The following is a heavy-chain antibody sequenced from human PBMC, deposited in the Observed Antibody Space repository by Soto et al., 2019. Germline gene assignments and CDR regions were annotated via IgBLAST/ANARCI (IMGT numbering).Heavy chain of an antibody. D-gene: IGHD3-3*01. V-gene: IGHV4-39*01. CDR2: IYYSGST. CDR3: ARHLRVARSGVVIIPVGWFDP. Sequence: QLQLQESGPGLVKPSETLSLTCTVSGGSISSSSYYWGWIRQPPGKGLEWIGSIYYSGSTYYNPSLKSRVTISVDTSKNQFSLKLSSVTAADTAVYYCARHLRVARSGVVIIPVGWFDPWGQGTLVTVSS. J-gene: IGHJ5*02. CDR1: GGSISSSSYY.